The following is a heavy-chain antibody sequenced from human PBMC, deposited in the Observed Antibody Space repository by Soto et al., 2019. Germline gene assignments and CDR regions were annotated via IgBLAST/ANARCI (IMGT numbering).Heavy chain of an antibody. J-gene: IGHJ4*02. Sequence: GGSLRLSCAASGFTFSSYAMHWVRQAPGKGLEWVAVISYDGSNKYYADSVKGRFTISRDNSKNTLYLQMNSLRAEDTAVYYCARDMGSGIAAAGTDYFDYWGQGTLVTVSS. CDR2: ISYDGSNK. CDR3: ARDMGSGIAAAGTDYFDY. CDR1: GFTFSSYA. V-gene: IGHV3-30-3*01. D-gene: IGHD6-13*01.